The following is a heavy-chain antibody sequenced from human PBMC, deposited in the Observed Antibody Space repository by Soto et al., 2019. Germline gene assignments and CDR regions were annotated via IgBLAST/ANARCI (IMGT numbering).Heavy chain of an antibody. CDR3: ARDQGSHPGD. V-gene: IGHV4-4*02. CDR2: IHHSGST. D-gene: IGHD6-13*01. J-gene: IGHJ4*02. Sequence: QVQLQESGPGLVRPSGTVSLTFAGSGGSISNGDWWSWVRQPPGKGLEWIGEIHHSGSTNYNPSLKSRVTMSVVPSKNLFSLTLNSVTAADTAFYYCARDQGSHPGDWGQGTLVSVSS. CDR1: GGSISNGDW.